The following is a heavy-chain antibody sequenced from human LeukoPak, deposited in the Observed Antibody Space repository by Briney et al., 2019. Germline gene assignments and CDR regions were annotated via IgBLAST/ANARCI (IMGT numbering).Heavy chain of an antibody. Sequence: PGGSLRLSCAASGFTFSSYGMHWVRQAPGKGLEWVAVISYDGSNKYYADSVKGRFTISRDNSKNTLYLQMNSLRAEDTAVYYCARAGGYCSGGSCPTDIWGQGTMVTVSS. CDR2: ISYDGSNK. CDR3: ARAGGYCSGGSCPTDI. CDR1: GFTFSSYG. D-gene: IGHD2-15*01. J-gene: IGHJ3*02. V-gene: IGHV3-30*19.